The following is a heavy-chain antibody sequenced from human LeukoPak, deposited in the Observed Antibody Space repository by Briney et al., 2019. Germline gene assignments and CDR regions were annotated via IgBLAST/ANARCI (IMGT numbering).Heavy chain of an antibody. CDR1: GGSFSSYY. V-gene: IGHV4-4*07. Sequence: SETLSLTCTVSGGSFSSYYWSWIRQPAGKGLEWIGRIYTSGSTNYNPSLKSRVTISVDKSKSQFSLKLSSVTAADTAVYYCARRTVFPYYFDYWGQGTLVTVSS. CDR2: IYTSGST. D-gene: IGHD4-11*01. J-gene: IGHJ4*02. CDR3: ARRTVFPYYFDY.